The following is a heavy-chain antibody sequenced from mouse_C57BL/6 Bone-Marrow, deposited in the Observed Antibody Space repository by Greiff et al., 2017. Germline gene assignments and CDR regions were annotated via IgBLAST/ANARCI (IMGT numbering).Heavy chain of an antibody. D-gene: IGHD2-5*01. CDR1: GYTFTSYW. V-gene: IGHV1-5*01. CDR2: IYPGNSDT. CDR3: TRPPYYSNYGYAMDY. J-gene: IGHJ4*01. Sequence: DVQLQESGTVLARPGASVKMSCKTSGYTFTSYWMHWVKQRPGQGLEWIGAIYPGNSDTSYNQKFKGKAKLTAVTSASTAYMELSSLTNEDSAVYYFTRPPYYSNYGYAMDYWGQGTSVTVSS.